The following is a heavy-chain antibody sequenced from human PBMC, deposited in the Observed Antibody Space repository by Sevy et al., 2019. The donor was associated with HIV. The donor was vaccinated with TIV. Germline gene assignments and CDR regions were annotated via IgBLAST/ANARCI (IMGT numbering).Heavy chain of an antibody. D-gene: IGHD6-19*01. CDR1: GFNFNEYA. Sequence: SLTLSCAASGFNFNEYAMHWVRQAPGKGLEWVSGITWNSDSVVYADSVKGRFTISRDKAKNSLYLQMNSLRPEDTALYYCAKDLISVAGFYAFDMWGQGTMVTVSS. V-gene: IGHV3-9*01. CDR2: ITWNSDSV. J-gene: IGHJ3*02. CDR3: AKDLISVAGFYAFDM.